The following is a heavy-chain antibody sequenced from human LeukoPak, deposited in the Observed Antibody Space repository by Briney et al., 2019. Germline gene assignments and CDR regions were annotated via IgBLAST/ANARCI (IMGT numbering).Heavy chain of an antibody. D-gene: IGHD3-10*01. J-gene: IGHJ3*02. CDR2: IKQDGSEK. V-gene: IGHV3-7*01. Sequence: GGSLRLSCAASGFTFSSYWMSWVRQAPGKGLEWVASIKQDGSEKYYVDSVKGRFTISRDNAKNSLYLQMNSLRAEDTAVYYCARARGGSAFDIWGQGTMVTVSS. CDR1: GFTFSSYW. CDR3: ARARGGSAFDI.